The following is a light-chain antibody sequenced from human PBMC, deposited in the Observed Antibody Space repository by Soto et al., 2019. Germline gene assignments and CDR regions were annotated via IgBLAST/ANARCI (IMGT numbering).Light chain of an antibody. CDR2: EVS. J-gene: IGLJ3*02. CDR1: SSDVGGYNY. V-gene: IGLV2-8*01. CDR3: SSYAGSNIPWV. Sequence: QSALTQPPSASGSPGQSVTISCTGTSSDVGGYNYVSWYQQHPGKAPKLMIYEVSKRPSGVPDRFSGSKSGNTASLTVSGLQAEDEADYYCSSYAGSNIPWVFGGGTKLPVL.